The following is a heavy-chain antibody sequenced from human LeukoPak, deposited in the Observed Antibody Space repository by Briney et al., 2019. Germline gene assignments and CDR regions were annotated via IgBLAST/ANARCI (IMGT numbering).Heavy chain of an antibody. V-gene: IGHV3-53*01. D-gene: IGHD3-10*01. CDR3: ARDSYYGSGSYYRYTFDY. Sequence: GGSLRLSCAASGFSFSRNYMSWVRQAPGKGLEWVSVFYSGGSTYYSDSVKGRFTISRDNSKNTLYLQMNSLRAEDTAVYYCARDSYYGSGSYYRYTFDYWGQGTLVTVSS. CDR1: GFSFSRNY. J-gene: IGHJ4*02. CDR2: FYSGGST.